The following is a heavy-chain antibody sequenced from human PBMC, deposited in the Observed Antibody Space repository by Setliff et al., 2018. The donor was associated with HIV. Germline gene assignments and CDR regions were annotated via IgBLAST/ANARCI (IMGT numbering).Heavy chain of an antibody. CDR1: GASFSGHY. V-gene: IGHV4-59*08. Sequence: KPSETLSLTCAVYGASFSGHYWSWIRQPPGKGPEWIGYISYSGIRNYSPSLKSRVTMSLDTSKNQFSLKLNSVTAADTAVYYCAAMQGNCFDPWGQGTLVTVSS. J-gene: IGHJ5*02. CDR2: ISYSGIR. CDR3: AAMQGNCFDP.